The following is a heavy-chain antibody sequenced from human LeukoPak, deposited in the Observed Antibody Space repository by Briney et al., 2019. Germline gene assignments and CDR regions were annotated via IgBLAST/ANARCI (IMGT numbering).Heavy chain of an antibody. CDR1: GYTFTNYA. J-gene: IGHJ4*02. D-gene: IGHD3-10*01. CDR2: INAANGNT. Sequence: ASVKVSCKASGYTFTNYAMHWVRQAPGQRLEWMGWINAANGNTKYSQKFQGRVTITRDTSASTAYMELSSLRSEDTAVYYCARVGDYYGSGSYYYRFDYWGQGTLVTVSS. V-gene: IGHV1-3*01. CDR3: ARVGDYYGSGSYYYRFDY.